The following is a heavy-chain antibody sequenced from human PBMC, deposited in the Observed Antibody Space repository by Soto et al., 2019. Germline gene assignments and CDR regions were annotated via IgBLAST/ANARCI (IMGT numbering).Heavy chain of an antibody. V-gene: IGHV3-23*01. CDR1: GFTFSSYA. J-gene: IGHJ3*02. CDR3: AKDQGDYYGSDAFDI. CDR2: ISGSGGST. Sequence: GSLRLCCAASGFTFSSYAMSWVRQAPGKGLEWVSAISGSGGSTYYADSVKGRFTISRDNSKNTLYLQMNSLRAEDTAVYYCAKDQGDYYGSDAFDIWGQGTMVTVSS. D-gene: IGHD3-10*01.